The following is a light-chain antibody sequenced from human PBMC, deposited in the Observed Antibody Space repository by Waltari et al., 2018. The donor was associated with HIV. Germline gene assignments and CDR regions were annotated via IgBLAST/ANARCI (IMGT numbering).Light chain of an antibody. CDR3: SSYAGSNNFVV. V-gene: IGLV2-8*01. J-gene: IGLJ2*01. CDR1: SSDVGGYNY. CDR2: EVS. Sequence: QSALTQPPSASGSPGQSVTIPCTGTSSDVGGYNYVSWYQQHPGKAPKLMICEVSKRPSGVPDRFSGSKSGNTASLTVSGLQAEDEADYYCSSYAGSNNFVVFGGGTKLTIL.